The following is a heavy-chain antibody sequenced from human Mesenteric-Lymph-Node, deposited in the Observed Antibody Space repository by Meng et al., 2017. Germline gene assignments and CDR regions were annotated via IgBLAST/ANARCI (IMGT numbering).Heavy chain of an antibody. J-gene: IGHJ5*02. CDR3: ARASYGSGSPLGESWFDP. D-gene: IGHD3-10*01. Sequence: VQLQGSGPGLVKPSQTLSLTCTVSGGSISSGGYYWSWIRQHPGKGMEWIGYIHSSGSTYYNPSLRSRLTISVDTSKNQFSLKLSSVTAADTAVYYCARASYGSGSPLGESWFDPWGQGTLVTVSS. CDR1: GGSISSGGYY. CDR2: IHSSGST. V-gene: IGHV4-31*03.